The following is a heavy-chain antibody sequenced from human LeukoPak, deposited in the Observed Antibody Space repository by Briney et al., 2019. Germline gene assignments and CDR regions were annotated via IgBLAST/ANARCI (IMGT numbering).Heavy chain of an antibody. CDR2: IYYSGST. CDR3: ATESDYGGKFRPYPDY. Sequence: SETLSLTCTVSGGSISSSSYYWGWIRQPPGKGLEWIGSIYYSGSTYYNPPLKSRVTISVDTSKNQFSLKLSSVTAADTAVYYCATESDYGGKFRPYPDYWGQGTLVTVSS. CDR1: GGSISSSSYY. V-gene: IGHV4-39*01. J-gene: IGHJ4*02. D-gene: IGHD4-23*01.